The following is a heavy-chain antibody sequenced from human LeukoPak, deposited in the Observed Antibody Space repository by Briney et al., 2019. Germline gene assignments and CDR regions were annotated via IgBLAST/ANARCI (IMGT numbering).Heavy chain of an antibody. CDR2: IKEDGTET. CDR1: GFTFSSYA. V-gene: IGHV3-7*03. D-gene: IGHD3-16*01. J-gene: IGHJ4*02. Sequence: GGSLRLSCAASGFTFSSYAMSWVRLAPGKGLEWVANIKEDGTETYYVDSVKGRFTISRDNAKNSLYLQMNSLRAEDTAVYYCAKVSLGGMKFDYWGQGTLVTVSS. CDR3: AKVSLGGMKFDY.